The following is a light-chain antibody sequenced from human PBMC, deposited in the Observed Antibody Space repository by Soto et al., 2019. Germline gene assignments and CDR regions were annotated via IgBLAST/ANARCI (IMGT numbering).Light chain of an antibody. CDR3: LQGITFPRT. V-gene: IGKV1-12*01. CDR1: QGLSSR. Sequence: DIQMTQSPSSVSASVGDTVTITCRASQGLSSRLAWYQQKPGKAPKLLIYDESTLQSGVPSRFSGYASGTDFTLTINDLLPEDFATYYYLQGITFPRTFGRGTKVELK. J-gene: IGKJ1*01. CDR2: DES.